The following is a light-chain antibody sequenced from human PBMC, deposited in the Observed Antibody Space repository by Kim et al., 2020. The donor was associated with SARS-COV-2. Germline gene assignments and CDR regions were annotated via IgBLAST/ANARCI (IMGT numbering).Light chain of an antibody. CDR2: DAS. CDR1: QSVSTN. CDR3: QQYNDWPLP. Sequence: EVEMTQSPATLSVSPGDRATLSCRASQSVSTNLAWYQHKPGQPPRLLIYDASTRATGIPVRFSGSGSGTEFTLTISSLQSGDFAIYYCQQYNDWPLPFGGGTKVDIK. V-gene: IGKV3-15*01. J-gene: IGKJ4*01.